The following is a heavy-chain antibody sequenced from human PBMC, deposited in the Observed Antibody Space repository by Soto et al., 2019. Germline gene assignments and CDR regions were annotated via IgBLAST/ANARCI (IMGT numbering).Heavy chain of an antibody. CDR1: GFTFSNSA. V-gene: IGHV1-58*01. CDR2: IVVGSGNT. CDR3: ARDLRPDSSGAFY. D-gene: IGHD3-22*01. Sequence: SVKVSCKASGFTFSNSAVQWVRQARGQRLEWIGWIVVGSGNTKYAQKLQERVTIARDMSTSTAYMELSSLGSEDTAVYYCARDLRPDSSGAFYWGQGTLVTVSS. J-gene: IGHJ4*02.